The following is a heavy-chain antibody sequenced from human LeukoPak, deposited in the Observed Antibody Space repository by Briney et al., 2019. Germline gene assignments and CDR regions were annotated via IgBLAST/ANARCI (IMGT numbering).Heavy chain of an antibody. D-gene: IGHD6-6*01. CDR3: ARDPDSGEQLVLYYYGMDV. V-gene: IGHV1-69*13. CDR2: IIPIFGTA. CDR1: GGTFSSYA. Sequence: GASVKVSCKASGGTFSSYAISWVRQALGQGLEWMGGIIPIFGTANYAQKFQGRVTITADESTSTAYMELSSLRSEDTAVYYCARDPDSGEQLVLYYYGMDVWGQGTLVTVSS. J-gene: IGHJ6*02.